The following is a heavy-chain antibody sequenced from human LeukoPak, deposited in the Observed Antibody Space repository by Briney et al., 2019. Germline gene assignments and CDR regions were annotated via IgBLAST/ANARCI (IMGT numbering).Heavy chain of an antibody. V-gene: IGHV4-59*01. J-gene: IGHJ4*02. Sequence: SETLSLTCTVSGGSISGYYWIWLRQPPGKGLEWIGDIYYTGSTNYNPSLKSRVTMSVDTSKNQFSLNLSSVTAADTAVYYCGRSAYLDYWGQGILVTVSS. CDR2: IYYTGST. D-gene: IGHD6-13*01. CDR1: GGSISGYY. CDR3: GRSAYLDY.